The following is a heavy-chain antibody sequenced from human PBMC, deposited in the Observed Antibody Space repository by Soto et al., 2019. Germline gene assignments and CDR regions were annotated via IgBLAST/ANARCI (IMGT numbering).Heavy chain of an antibody. J-gene: IGHJ4*02. D-gene: IGHD5-18*01. CDR3: ARSYSYGSDWYFDD. CDR2: ITVSNGNT. Sequence: QGQLVQSGAEVKKPGASVKVSCKASGYSFSTYGVSWVRQAPGQGLEWMGWITVSNGNTNYIDNLQGRVTMTTDTSTSTAYMELGRLRSDDTAVYYCARSYSYGSDWYFDDWGQGTLVVVSS. CDR1: GYSFSTYG. V-gene: IGHV1-18*04.